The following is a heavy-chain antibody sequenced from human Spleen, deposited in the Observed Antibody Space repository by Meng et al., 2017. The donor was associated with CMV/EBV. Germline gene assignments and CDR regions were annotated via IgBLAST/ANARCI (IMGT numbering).Heavy chain of an antibody. CDR2: ITSSGKYI. CDR3: AREGSDLVVAEPDY. Sequence: GGSLRLSCAASGFTFSSFSMNWVRQAPGKGLEWVSSITSSGKYIHYADSVRGRFTISRDNARNSLFLQMNSLRAEDTAVYYCAREGSDLVVAEPDYWGQGTLVTVSS. D-gene: IGHD2-21*01. V-gene: IGHV3-21*01. CDR1: GFTFSSFS. J-gene: IGHJ4*02.